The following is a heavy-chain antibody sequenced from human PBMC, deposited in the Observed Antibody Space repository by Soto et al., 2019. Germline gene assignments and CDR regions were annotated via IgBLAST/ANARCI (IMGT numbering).Heavy chain of an antibody. D-gene: IGHD3-22*01. CDR3: ARDLGDYYDSSGYTDAFDI. J-gene: IGHJ3*02. CDR2: ISSSSSTI. V-gene: IGHV3-48*02. CDR1: GFTFSSYS. Sequence: PGGSLRLSCAASGFTFSSYSMNWVRQAPGKGLEWVSYISSSSSTIYYADSVKGRFTISRDNAKNSLYLQMNSLGDEDTAVYYCARDLGDYYDSSGYTDAFDIWGQGTMVTVSS.